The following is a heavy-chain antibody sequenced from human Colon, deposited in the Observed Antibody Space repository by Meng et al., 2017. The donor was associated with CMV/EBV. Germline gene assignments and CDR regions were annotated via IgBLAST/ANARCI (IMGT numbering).Heavy chain of an antibody. CDR1: GDSVSGGSYY. CDR3: ARDQPADY. J-gene: IGHJ4*02. V-gene: IGHV4-61*01. Sequence: GSLRLSCTVSGDSVSGGSYYWTWIRQAPGKGLEWIGYIYNSVSTNYNPSLKSRVTISVDTSKNQFSLKVTSVTAADTAVYYCARDQPADYWGQGTLVTVSS. CDR2: IYNSVST.